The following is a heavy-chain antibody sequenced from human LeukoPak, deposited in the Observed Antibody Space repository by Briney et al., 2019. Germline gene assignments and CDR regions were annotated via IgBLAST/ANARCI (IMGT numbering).Heavy chain of an antibody. J-gene: IGHJ4*02. V-gene: IGHV3-23*01. CDR1: GLTVISNN. Sequence: PGGSLRLSCAATGLTVISNNMNWVRQAPGKGLEWVSAISDSGSDTYYADSVKGRFTISKDNSKNTLYLQMNSLRAEDTAVYYCAKRVPYSSSSVYFDSWGQGTLVTVSS. CDR3: AKRVPYSSSSVYFDS. CDR2: ISDSGSDT. D-gene: IGHD6-6*01.